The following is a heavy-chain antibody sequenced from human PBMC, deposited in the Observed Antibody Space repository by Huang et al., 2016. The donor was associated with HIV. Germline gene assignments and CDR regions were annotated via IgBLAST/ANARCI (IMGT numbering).Heavy chain of an antibody. Sequence: QLQLQESGPGPVKPSATLSLTCSVSGGSISGSRYYWGWIRQPPGKGLEWIGSIYYRGDSHYSPSLRRRVTISVDTSKNQFSLKLSSVTAADTAVYYCARGQSGPSQWLASLGNYYYYMDVWGKGTTVTVSS. CDR3: ARGQSGPSQWLASLGNYYYYMDV. CDR1: GGSISGSRYY. CDR2: IYYRGDS. V-gene: IGHV4-39*01. D-gene: IGHD6-19*01. J-gene: IGHJ6*03.